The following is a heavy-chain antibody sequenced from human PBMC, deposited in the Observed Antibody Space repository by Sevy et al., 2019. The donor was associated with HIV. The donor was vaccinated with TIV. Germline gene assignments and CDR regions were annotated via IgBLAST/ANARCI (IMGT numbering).Heavy chain of an antibody. J-gene: IGHJ4*02. CDR1: GFTFSSSW. CDR2: IKADGSGS. Sequence: GGSLRLSCLVSGFTFSSSWMMWARQAPGKGLERVANIKADGSGSYYVDTVKGRFTTSRDNAKNSLFLQMDGLRAEDTAVYYCARVIVAVAGGNDYFDYWGQGILVTVSS. CDR3: ARVIVAVAGGNDYFDY. V-gene: IGHV3-7*04. D-gene: IGHD2-2*01.